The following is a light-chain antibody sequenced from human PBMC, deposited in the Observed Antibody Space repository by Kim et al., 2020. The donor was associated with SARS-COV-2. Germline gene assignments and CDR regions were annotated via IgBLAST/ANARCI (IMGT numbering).Light chain of an antibody. CDR1: ESLVHGNGRTY. CDR3: MQATQFPWT. Sequence: DIVMTQTPLSSPVTPGQPASISCRSSESLVHGNGRTYLSWLRRRPGQSPRLLISEISNRLSGVPDRFTGSGAGTYFTLTISRVEADDVGVYYCMQATQFPWTFGQGTKVDIK. CDR2: EIS. J-gene: IGKJ1*01. V-gene: IGKV2-24*01.